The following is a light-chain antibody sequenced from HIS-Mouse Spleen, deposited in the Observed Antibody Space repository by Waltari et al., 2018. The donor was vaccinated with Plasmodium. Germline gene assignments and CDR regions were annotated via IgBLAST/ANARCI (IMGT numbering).Light chain of an antibody. J-gene: IGLJ2*01. CDR3: CSYAGSSTFVV. Sequence: QSALTQPASVSGSPGQSITISCTGTSSDDGRYNLVSWYQQHPGKAPKLMIYEGSKRPSGVSNRFSGSKSGNTASLTISGLQAEDEADYYCCSYAGSSTFVVFGGGTKLTVL. CDR2: EGS. V-gene: IGLV2-23*03. CDR1: SSDDGRYNL.